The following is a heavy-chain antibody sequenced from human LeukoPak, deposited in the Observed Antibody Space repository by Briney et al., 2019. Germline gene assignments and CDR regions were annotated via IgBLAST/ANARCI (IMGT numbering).Heavy chain of an antibody. Sequence: SETLSLTCTVSGGSISSSSNYWGWIRQPPRKGLEWNGCIYYSGSTYYNPSLKRRVTISVDTSKNQFSLKLTSVTAADTAVYYCVREGVYNFDSSGYFIFDYWGQGTLATASS. CDR2: IYYSGST. CDR3: VREGVYNFDSSGYFIFDY. V-gene: IGHV4-39*02. J-gene: IGHJ4*02. CDR1: GGSISSSSNY. D-gene: IGHD3-22*01.